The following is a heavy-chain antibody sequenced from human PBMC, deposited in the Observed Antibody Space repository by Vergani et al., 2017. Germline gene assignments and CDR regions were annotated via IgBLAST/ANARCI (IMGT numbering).Heavy chain of an antibody. Sequence: QVQLVQSGAEVKKPGASVKVSCKASGYTFTGYYMHWVRQAPGKGLEWMGGFDPEDGETIYAQKFQGRVTMTEDTSTDAAYMELSSLRSEDTAVYYCARGGDIVLMVYAMNYYYYGMDVWGQGTTVTVSS. J-gene: IGHJ6*02. CDR3: ARGGDIVLMVYAMNYYYYGMDV. D-gene: IGHD2-8*01. V-gene: IGHV1-24*01. CDR1: GYTFTGYY. CDR2: FDPEDGET.